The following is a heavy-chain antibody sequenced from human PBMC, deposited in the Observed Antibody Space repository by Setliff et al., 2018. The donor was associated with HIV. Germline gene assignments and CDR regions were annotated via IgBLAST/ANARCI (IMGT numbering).Heavy chain of an antibody. J-gene: IGHJ3*02. D-gene: IGHD1-26*01. Sequence: GESLRLSCAASGFTLSSYIMHWVRQAPGKGLEWVTLISNIGSQKYYADSVKGRFTISRDNSKNTLFLQMNRLTSDDTAVYYCARDFRYSGSYGSAFDIWGQGTMVTVSS. CDR2: ISNIGSQK. CDR3: ARDFRYSGSYGSAFDI. V-gene: IGHV3-30*04. CDR1: GFTLSSYI.